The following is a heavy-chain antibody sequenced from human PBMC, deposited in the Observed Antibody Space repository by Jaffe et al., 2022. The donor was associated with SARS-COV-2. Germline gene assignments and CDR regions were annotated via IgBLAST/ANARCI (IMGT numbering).Heavy chain of an antibody. CDR2: IYYSGST. J-gene: IGHJ6*02. Sequence: QLQLQESGPGLVKPSETLSLTCTVSGGSISSSSYYWGWIRQPPGKGLEWIGNIYYSGSTYYNPSLKSRVTISVDTSKNHFSLKLSSVTAADTAVYYCARINYDFWSGFPGSGMDVWGQGTTVTVSS. CDR3: ARINYDFWSGFPGSGMDV. CDR1: GGSISSSSYY. D-gene: IGHD3-3*01. V-gene: IGHV4-39*02.